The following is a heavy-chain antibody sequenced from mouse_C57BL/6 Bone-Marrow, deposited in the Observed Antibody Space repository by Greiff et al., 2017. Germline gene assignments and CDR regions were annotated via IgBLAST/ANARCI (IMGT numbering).Heavy chain of an antibody. V-gene: IGHV5-16*01. J-gene: IGHJ2*01. CDR1: GFTFSDYY. Sequence: DVLLVESEGGLVQPGSSMKLSCTASGFTFSDYYMAWVRQVPEKGLEWVANINYDGSSTYYLDSLKSRFIISGDNAKNILYLQISSLRSEDTATYYCASGAYYGSFDYWGQGTTLTVSS. CDR3: ASGAYYGSFDY. CDR2: INYDGSST. D-gene: IGHD1-1*01.